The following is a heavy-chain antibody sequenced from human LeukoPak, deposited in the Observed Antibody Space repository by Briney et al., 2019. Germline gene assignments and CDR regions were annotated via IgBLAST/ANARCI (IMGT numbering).Heavy chain of an antibody. D-gene: IGHD3-10*01. CDR1: GYSFTSYW. CDR3: ARHGRYGSGSSDY. J-gene: IGHJ4*02. CDR2: IYPGDSDT. V-gene: IGHV5-51*01. Sequence: GESLKISCKGSGYSFTSYWIGWVRQMPGKGLEWMGIIYPGDSDTRYSPSFQSQVTISADMSTSTASPRWCSLKASDTAMYYCARHGRYGSGSSDYWGQGTLVTVSS.